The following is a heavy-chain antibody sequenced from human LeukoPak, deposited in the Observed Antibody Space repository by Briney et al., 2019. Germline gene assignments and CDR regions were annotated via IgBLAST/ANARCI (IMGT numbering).Heavy chain of an antibody. CDR3: ARDREWLVPADY. CDR2: ISYDGSNK. D-gene: IGHD6-19*01. V-gene: IGHV3-30-3*01. CDR1: GFTFSRYW. J-gene: IGHJ4*02. Sequence: PGGSLRLSCVASGFTFSRYWMHWVRQAPGKGLEWVAVISYDGSNKYYADSVKGRFTISRDNSKNTLYLQMNSLRAEDTAVYYCARDREWLVPADYWGQGTLVTVSS.